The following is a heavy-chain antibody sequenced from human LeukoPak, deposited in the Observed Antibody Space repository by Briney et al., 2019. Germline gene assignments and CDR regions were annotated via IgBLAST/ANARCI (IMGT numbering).Heavy chain of an antibody. V-gene: IGHV4-39*01. Sequence: SETLSLTCTVSGGSISSGDYYWSWIRQPPGKGLEWIGSIYYSGSTYYNPSLKSRVTISVDTSKNQFSLKLSSVTAADTAVYYCATLGGYSYGYNYWGQGTLVTVSS. CDR3: ATLGGYSYGYNY. CDR2: IYYSGST. J-gene: IGHJ4*02. D-gene: IGHD5-18*01. CDR1: GGSISSGDYY.